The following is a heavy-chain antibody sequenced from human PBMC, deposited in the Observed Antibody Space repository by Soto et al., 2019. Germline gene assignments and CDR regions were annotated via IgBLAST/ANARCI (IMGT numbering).Heavy chain of an antibody. CDR3: ATLGLQQAF. CDR2: IDSDGSIT. Sequence: XGSLRLSCAASGVTFNTWMHWVRQAPGEVLVWVSSIDSDGSITSYADSVKGRFTISRDNAKNTLYLQMNSLRAEDTAVYYCATLGLQQAFWGQGTLVTVSS. J-gene: IGHJ4*02. V-gene: IGHV3-74*01. D-gene: IGHD2-21*02. CDR1: GVTFNTW.